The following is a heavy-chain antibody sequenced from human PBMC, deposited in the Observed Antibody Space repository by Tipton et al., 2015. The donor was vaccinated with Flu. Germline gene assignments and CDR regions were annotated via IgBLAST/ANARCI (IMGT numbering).Heavy chain of an antibody. CDR1: GDSIRSSDYY. D-gene: IGHD3-10*01. J-gene: IGHJ6*02. CDR3: ARDQGFGGGLTYDYYAMDV. CDR2: IFHTGSA. Sequence: TLSLTCAVSGDSIRSSDYYWGWIRQPPGRGLEWIANIFHTGSAYYSPSLKSRVTISVDTSKNQFSLRLSSVTAADTAVYYCARDQGFGGGLTYDYYAMDVWGQGATVTVSS. V-gene: IGHV4-39*07.